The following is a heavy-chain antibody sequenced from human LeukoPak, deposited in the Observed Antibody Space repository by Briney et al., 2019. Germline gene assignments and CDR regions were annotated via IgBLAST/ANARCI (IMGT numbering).Heavy chain of an antibody. Sequence: PSQTLSLTCTVSGVSITYGGYYWTWVRQHPGKGLDWIGYIYYTGKTYYNPSLESRVTMSVDTFKNQFSLKLSSVTDADTAVYYCARAGGGSYDWGQGTLVTVSA. CDR1: GVSITYGGYY. V-gene: IGHV4-31*03. D-gene: IGHD2-15*01. CDR3: ARAGGGSYD. J-gene: IGHJ4*02. CDR2: IYYTGKT.